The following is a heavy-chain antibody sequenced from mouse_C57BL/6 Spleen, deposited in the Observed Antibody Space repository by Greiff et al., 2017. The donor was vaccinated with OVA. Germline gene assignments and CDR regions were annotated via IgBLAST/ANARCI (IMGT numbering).Heavy chain of an antibody. CDR2: ISDGGSYT. V-gene: IGHV5-4*01. CDR3: ARESIPYFDY. CDR1: GFTFSSYA. Sequence: EVKLQESGGGLVKPGGSLKLSCAASGFTFSSYAMSWVRQTPEKRLEWVATISDGGSYTYYPDNVKGRFTISRDNAKNNLYLQMSHLKSEDTAMYYCARESIPYFDYWGQGTTLTVSS. J-gene: IGHJ2*01.